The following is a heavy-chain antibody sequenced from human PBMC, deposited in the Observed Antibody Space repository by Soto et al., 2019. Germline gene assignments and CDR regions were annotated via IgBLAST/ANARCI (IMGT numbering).Heavy chain of an antibody. CDR1: GYTFTSYA. V-gene: IGHV1-3*01. D-gene: IGHD1-26*01. CDR2: INAGNGNT. CDR3: ASSATTADYYYGMDV. J-gene: IGHJ6*02. Sequence: ASVKVSCKASGYTFTSYAMHWVRQAPGQRLEWMGWINAGNGNTKYSQKFQGRVTITRDTSASTASMELSSLRSEDTAVYYCASSATTADYYYGMDVWGQGTTVTV.